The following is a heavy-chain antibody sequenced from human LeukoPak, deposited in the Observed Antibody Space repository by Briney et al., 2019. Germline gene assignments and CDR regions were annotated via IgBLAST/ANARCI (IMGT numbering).Heavy chain of an antibody. CDR1: GGSISSGSYY. CDR2: IYTSGST. V-gene: IGHV4-61*02. D-gene: IGHD5-24*01. CDR3: ARDADGYNGYYYYYYMGV. J-gene: IGHJ6*03. Sequence: PSQTLSLTCTVPGGSISSGSYYWNWIRQPAGKGLEWIGRIYTSGSTNYNPSLKSRVTISADTSKNQFSLKLSSLTAADTAVYYCARDADGYNGYYYYYYMGVWGKGTTVTVSS.